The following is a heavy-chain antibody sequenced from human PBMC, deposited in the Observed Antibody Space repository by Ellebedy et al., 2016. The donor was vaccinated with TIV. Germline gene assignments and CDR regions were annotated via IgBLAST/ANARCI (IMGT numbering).Heavy chain of an antibody. D-gene: IGHD6-13*01. CDR3: ARVVWQQPVSYAFDF. CDR1: GGSISSYY. V-gene: IGHV4-59*01. CDR2: ISYSGSA. J-gene: IGHJ3*01. Sequence: MPSETLSLTCTVSGGSISSYYWSWIRQPPGKGLEWIGYISYSGSANYNPSLTSRVTISVATSKNHFSLRLTSVTAADTAVYYCARVVWQQPVSYAFDFWGQGTMVTVSS.